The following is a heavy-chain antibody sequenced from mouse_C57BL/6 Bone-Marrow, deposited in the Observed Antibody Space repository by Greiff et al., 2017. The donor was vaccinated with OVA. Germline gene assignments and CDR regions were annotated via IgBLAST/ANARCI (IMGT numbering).Heavy chain of an antibody. J-gene: IGHJ2*01. D-gene: IGHD2-3*01. CDR2: ISSGGDYI. Sequence: EVKLMESGEGLVKPGGSLKLSCAASGFTFSSYAMSWVRQTPEKSLEWVAYISSGGDYIYYADTVKGRFTISRDNARNTLYLQMSSLKSEDTAMDYCTRDDGYFPCDYWGQGTTLTVSS. CDR3: TRDDGYFPCDY. CDR1: GFTFSSYA. V-gene: IGHV5-9-1*02.